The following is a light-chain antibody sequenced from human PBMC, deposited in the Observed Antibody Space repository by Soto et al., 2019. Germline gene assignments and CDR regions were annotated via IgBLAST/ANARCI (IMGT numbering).Light chain of an antibody. CDR2: DAS. V-gene: IGKV3-15*01. Sequence: EIVMTQSPATLSVSPGETATLSCRASQRVTSDLAWLQQKPGQSPRLLIYDASTRATGIPARFSGSGFGTEFTLTISSLQSEDFAVYYCQQYNNWPRTFGQGTRVEIK. J-gene: IGKJ1*01. CDR1: QRVTSD. CDR3: QQYNNWPRT.